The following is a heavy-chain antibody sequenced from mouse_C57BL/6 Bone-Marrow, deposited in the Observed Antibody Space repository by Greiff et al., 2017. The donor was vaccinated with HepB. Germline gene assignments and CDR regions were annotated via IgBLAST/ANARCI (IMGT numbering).Heavy chain of an antibody. CDR1: GYTFTDYY. CDR3: ARRDYDDLLHFDY. Sequence: EVQLQQSGPELVKPGASVKISCKASGYTFTDYYMNWVKQSHGKSLEWIGDINPNNGGTSYNQKFKGKATLTVDKSSSTAYMELRSLTSEDSAVYYCARRDYDDLLHFDYWGQGTTLTVSS. V-gene: IGHV1-26*01. D-gene: IGHD2-4*01. CDR2: INPNNGGT. J-gene: IGHJ2*01.